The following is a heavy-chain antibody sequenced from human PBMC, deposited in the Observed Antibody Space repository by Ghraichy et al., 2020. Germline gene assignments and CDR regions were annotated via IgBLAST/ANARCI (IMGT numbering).Heavy chain of an antibody. Sequence: SETLSLTCTVSGGSISSGGYYWSWIRQHPGKGLEWIGYIYYSGSTYYNPSLKSRVTISVDTSKNQFSLKLSSGTAAGTAVYYCARVADYGGLPWYFDLWGRGTLVTVSS. V-gene: IGHV4-31*03. J-gene: IGHJ2*01. CDR3: ARVADYGGLPWYFDL. D-gene: IGHD4-23*01. CDR1: GGSISSGGYY. CDR2: IYYSGST.